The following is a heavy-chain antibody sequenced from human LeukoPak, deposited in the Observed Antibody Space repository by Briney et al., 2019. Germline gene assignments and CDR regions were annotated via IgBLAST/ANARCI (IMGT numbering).Heavy chain of an antibody. CDR1: GDSINSHTYY. CDR3: ARDLQWFGDVYYFDH. Sequence: SETLSLTCTVSGDSINSHTYYWAWIRQPPGKGLEWIGSVYYSGSTDYNPSLLSRVTISIDTSMNQFSLKLTSVTAADTAVYYCARDLQWFGDVYYFDHWGQGSQVTVSS. D-gene: IGHD3-10*01. V-gene: IGHV4-39*07. CDR2: VYYSGST. J-gene: IGHJ4*02.